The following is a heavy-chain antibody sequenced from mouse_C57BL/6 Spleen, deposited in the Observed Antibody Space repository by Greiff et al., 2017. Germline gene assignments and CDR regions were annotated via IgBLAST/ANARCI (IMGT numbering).Heavy chain of an antibody. V-gene: IGHV1-55*01. CDR1: GYTFTSYW. D-gene: IGHD1-1*01. CDR3: ANYYGSSYPYYAMDY. CDR2: IYPGSGST. Sequence: LQQPGASVKMSCKASGYTFTSYWITWVKQRPGQGLEWIGDIYPGSGSTNYNEKFKSKATLTVDTSSSTAYMQLSSLTSEDSAVYYCANYYGSSYPYYAMDYWGQGTSVTVSS. J-gene: IGHJ4*01.